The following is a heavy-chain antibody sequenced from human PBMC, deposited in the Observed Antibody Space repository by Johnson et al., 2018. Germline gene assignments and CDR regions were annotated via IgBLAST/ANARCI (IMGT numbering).Heavy chain of an antibody. CDR3: ARDNADLIMDV. D-gene: IGHD3-3*01. J-gene: IGHJ6*02. Sequence: QVQLVESGGGVVQPGRSLRLSCAASGFTFSSYGMHWVRQAPGKGLEWVAVIWYDGSNKYYGDPVKGRFTISRDNSKNTLYLQMNSLRAEDTAVYYCARDNADLIMDVWGQGTTVTFSS. V-gene: IGHV3-33*01. CDR2: IWYDGSNK. CDR1: GFTFSSYG.